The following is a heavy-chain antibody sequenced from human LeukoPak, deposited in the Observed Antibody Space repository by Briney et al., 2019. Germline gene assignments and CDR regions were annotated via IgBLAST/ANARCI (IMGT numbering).Heavy chain of an antibody. CDR2: MSCNDDK. D-gene: IGHD6-13*01. V-gene: IGHV2-5*01. CDR1: GVSVRTSGVG. CDR3: AHTRGSYSRASDWYFDL. Sequence: GSGPTLVEPTQNLTPPCTFSGVSVRTSGVGGGWIRQPPGKALEWLAHMSCNDDKRYSPSLKGSLTITKDTSKNSVDLTMTQMDPVDTATYSSAHTRGSYSRASDWYFDLWGRGTLVTVSS. J-gene: IGHJ2*01.